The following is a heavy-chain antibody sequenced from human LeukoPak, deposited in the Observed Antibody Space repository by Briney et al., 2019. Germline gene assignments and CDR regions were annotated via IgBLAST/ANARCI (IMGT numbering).Heavy chain of an antibody. CDR2: IYPGESDT. V-gene: IGHV5-51*01. CDR1: GYSFTSYW. Sequence: GESLKISCKGSGYSFTSYWIGWVRQMPGKGLEWMGIIYPGESDTRYSPSFQGQVTISADKTISTAYLQWSSLKASDTAMYYCARSKAYYYYYMDVWGKGTTVTVSS. CDR3: ARSKAYYYYYMDV. J-gene: IGHJ6*03.